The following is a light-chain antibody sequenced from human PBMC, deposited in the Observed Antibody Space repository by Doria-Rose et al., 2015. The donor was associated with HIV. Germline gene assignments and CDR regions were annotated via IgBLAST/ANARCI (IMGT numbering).Light chain of an antibody. J-gene: IGKJ1*01. CDR1: QSFSSAY. Sequence: TQSPGTLSLSPGERATLSCRASQSFSSAYLAWYQQKPGQAPSLLIYDGSTRATGIPDRFSASGSGTDFTLTINRLEPEDFALYYCHQYGTSWTFGQGTKVEI. CDR2: DGS. V-gene: IGKV3-20*01. CDR3: HQYGTSWT.